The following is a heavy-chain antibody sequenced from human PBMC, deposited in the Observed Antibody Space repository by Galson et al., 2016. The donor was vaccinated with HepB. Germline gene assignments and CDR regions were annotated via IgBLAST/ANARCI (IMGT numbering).Heavy chain of an antibody. J-gene: IGHJ4*02. CDR1: GFSLLTNGVG. Sequence: PALVKPTQTLTLACTFSGFSLLTNGVGVGWIRQAPGQALEWLALIYWDDDQRYSPSLRTRHTITKDIRKNQVVLTMTDIDPVDAGTFYCARLTWRGRDSRGNLFLFDYWGQGIRVTVSS. CDR2: IYWDDDQ. CDR3: ARLTWRGRDSRGNLFLFDY. D-gene: IGHD4-23*01. V-gene: IGHV2-5*02.